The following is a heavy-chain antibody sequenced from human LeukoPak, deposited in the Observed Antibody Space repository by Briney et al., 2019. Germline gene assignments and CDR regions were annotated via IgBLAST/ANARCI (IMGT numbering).Heavy chain of an antibody. V-gene: IGHV3-48*04. J-gene: IGHJ4*02. CDR1: GFTFSSYS. D-gene: IGHD1-26*01. CDR2: ISSSSSTI. Sequence: PGGSLRLSCAASGFTFSSYSMNWVRQAPGKGLEWVSYISSSSSTIYYADSVKGRFTISRDNAKNTLYLQMNSLRAEDTAVYYCARDLGLAPGGSYGYWGQGTLVTVSS. CDR3: ARDLGLAPGGSYGY.